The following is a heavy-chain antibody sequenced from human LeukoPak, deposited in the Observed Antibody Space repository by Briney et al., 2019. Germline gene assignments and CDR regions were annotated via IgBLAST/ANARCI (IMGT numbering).Heavy chain of an antibody. CDR1: GFTFSTYG. CDR2: ISSSSSYI. Sequence: GGSLRLSCAASGFTFSTYGMNWARQAPGKGLEWVSSISSSSSYIYYADSVKGRFTISRHTPQNSLYLQMNSLRADDTAVYYCARFSYTAMVIDYWGQGTLVTVSS. J-gene: IGHJ4*02. CDR3: ARFSYTAMVIDY. V-gene: IGHV3-21*01. D-gene: IGHD5-18*01.